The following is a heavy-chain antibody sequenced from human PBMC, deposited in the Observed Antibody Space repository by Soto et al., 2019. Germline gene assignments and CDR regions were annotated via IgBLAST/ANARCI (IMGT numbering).Heavy chain of an antibody. Sequence: SETLSLTCSVSGDSISSADYFWTWILHSPGKGLEWMGYIFHSGTTYYNPSLKGRLLISIENSKNQFSLRLTSVTAADSAVYFCAREPDTPKARNDFWGAGTLVIVSA. V-gene: IGHV4-30-4*01. D-gene: IGHD2-2*02. CDR3: AREPDTPKARNDF. J-gene: IGHJ4*02. CDR1: GDSISSADYF. CDR2: IFHSGTT.